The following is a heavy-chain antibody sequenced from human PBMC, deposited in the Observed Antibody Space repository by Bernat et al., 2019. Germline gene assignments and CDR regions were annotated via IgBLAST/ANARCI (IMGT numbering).Heavy chain of an antibody. J-gene: IGHJ4*02. D-gene: IGHD2-15*01. V-gene: IGHV3-23*01. CDR1: GFTFSSYA. Sequence: EVQLLESGGGLVQPGGSLRVSCAASGFTFSSYAMSWVRQAPGKGLEWVSAISGSGGSTYYADSVKGRFTISRDNSKNTLYLQMNSLRAEDTAVYYCASWGGGYCSGGSCSRVDYWGQGTLVTVSS. CDR2: ISGSGGST. CDR3: ASWGGGYCSGGSCSRVDY.